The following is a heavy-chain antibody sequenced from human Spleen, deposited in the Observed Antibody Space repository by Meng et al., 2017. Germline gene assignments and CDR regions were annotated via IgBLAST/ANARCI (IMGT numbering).Heavy chain of an antibody. CDR1: GGTFRNFW. CDR2: IKSKVDGGTT. D-gene: IGHD2-15*01. V-gene: IGHV3-15*01. CDR3: ARDWVAWADY. Sequence: GESLKISCEVSGGTFRNFWMTWVRQAPGKGLEWVGRIKSKVDGGTTDFAAPVKGRFTISRDNAKNSLYLQMNSLRAEDTAVYYCARDWVAWADYWGQGTLVTVSS. J-gene: IGHJ4*02.